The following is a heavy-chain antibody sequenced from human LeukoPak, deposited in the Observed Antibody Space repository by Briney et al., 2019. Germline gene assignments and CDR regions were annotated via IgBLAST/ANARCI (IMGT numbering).Heavy chain of an antibody. J-gene: IGHJ6*02. CDR2: IYSGGSI. CDR1: GLNFSDVW. V-gene: IGHV3-66*01. CDR3: AREPPMGCSYHGMDV. Sequence: PGGSLRLSCAVSGLNFSDVWMSWVRQAPGKGLEWVSVIYSGGSIYYSNSVKGRVINSRDNSKNTLDLQLNSLRAEDTAVYYCAREPPMGCSYHGMDVWGQGTTVTVSS. D-gene: IGHD3-10*01.